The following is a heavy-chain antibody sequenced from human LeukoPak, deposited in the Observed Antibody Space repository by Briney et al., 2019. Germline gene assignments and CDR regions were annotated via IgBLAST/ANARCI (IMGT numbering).Heavy chain of an antibody. J-gene: IGHJ4*02. CDR1: GYTFTTYG. Sequence: SVKVSCKASGYTFTTYGITWVRPAPGEGLEWMGWISAYNGNTNYAQKLQGRVTMSTDTSTSTAHMELRSLRSDDTAVYYCARALVDGYKELGYWGQGTLVTVFS. D-gene: IGHD5-24*01. V-gene: IGHV1-18*01. CDR2: ISAYNGNT. CDR3: ARALVDGYKELGY.